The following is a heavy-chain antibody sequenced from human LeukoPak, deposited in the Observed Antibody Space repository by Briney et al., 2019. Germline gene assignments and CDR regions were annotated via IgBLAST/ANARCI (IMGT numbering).Heavy chain of an antibody. CDR2: ISGSGGST. J-gene: IGHJ4*02. V-gene: IGHV3-23*01. Sequence: GGSLRLSCAASGFTFSSYAMSWVRQAPGKGLEWVSAISGSGGSTYYADSVKGRFTISRDNSKNTLYLQMNSLRAEDTAVYYCAKGGYSSGSPMGFDYWGQGTLVTASS. D-gene: IGHD6-19*01. CDR1: GFTFSSYA. CDR3: AKGGYSSGSPMGFDY.